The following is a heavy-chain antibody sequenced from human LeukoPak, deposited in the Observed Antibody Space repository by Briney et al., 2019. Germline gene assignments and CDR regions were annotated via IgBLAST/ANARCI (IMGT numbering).Heavy chain of an antibody. Sequence: ASVKVSCKTSGYTFNTYDINWVRQALGQGLEWMGWISAYNGNTNYAQKLQGRVTMTTDTSTSTAYMELRSLRSDDTAVYYCARDYHSSSWGGYWGQGTLVTVSS. CDR2: ISAYNGNT. V-gene: IGHV1-18*01. J-gene: IGHJ4*02. CDR3: ARDYHSSSWGGY. CDR1: GYTFNTYD. D-gene: IGHD6-13*01.